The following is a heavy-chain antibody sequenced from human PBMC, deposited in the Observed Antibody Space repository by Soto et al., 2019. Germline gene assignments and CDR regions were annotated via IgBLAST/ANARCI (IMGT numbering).Heavy chain of an antibody. Sequence: QITLKESGPTLVKPTQTLTLTCTFSGFSLSTSGVGVGWIRQPPGKALEWLALIYWNDDKRYSPSLKSRLTIAKDTSKNQVVLTMTNMDPVDTATYYCAHVDSCSSIIGDIWYFDLWGRGTLVTVSS. V-gene: IGHV2-5*01. CDR3: AHVDSCSSIIGDIWYFDL. J-gene: IGHJ2*01. CDR1: GFSLSTSGVG. D-gene: IGHD6-6*01. CDR2: IYWNDDK.